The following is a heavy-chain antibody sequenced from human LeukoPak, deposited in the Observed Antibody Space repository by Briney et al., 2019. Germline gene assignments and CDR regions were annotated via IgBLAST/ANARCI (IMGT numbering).Heavy chain of an antibody. D-gene: IGHD3-22*01. CDR2: INPKSSAT. Sequence: ASVKDSCQASGYTFDENYIHWVRPAPGQGPECMGWINPKSSATDAGEKLHRRLNMKRETSIVTANVDLRGLRLGDTGIYDCARASDDSTGQYDYFHFGGQGTMVTVSS. CDR3: ARASDDSTGQYDYFHF. CDR1: GYTFDENY. V-gene: IGHV1-2*02. J-gene: IGHJ3*01.